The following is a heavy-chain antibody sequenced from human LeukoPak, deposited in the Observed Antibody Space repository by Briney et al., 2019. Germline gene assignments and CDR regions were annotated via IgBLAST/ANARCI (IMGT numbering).Heavy chain of an antibody. Sequence: GGSLRLSCAASGFTFSSYAMHWVRQAPGKGLERVAVISYDGSNKYYADSVKGRFTISRDNSKNTLYLQMNSLRAEDTAVYYCARTTTIRGYSDLFDYWGQGTLVTVSS. CDR3: ARTTTIRGYSDLFDY. CDR2: ISYDGSNK. D-gene: IGHD5-12*01. V-gene: IGHV3-30-3*01. CDR1: GFTFSSYA. J-gene: IGHJ4*02.